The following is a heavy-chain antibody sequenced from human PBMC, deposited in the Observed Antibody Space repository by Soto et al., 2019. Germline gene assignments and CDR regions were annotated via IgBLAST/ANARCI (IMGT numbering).Heavy chain of an antibody. J-gene: IGHJ4*02. CDR2: ISGSGGST. V-gene: IGHV3-23*01. CDR3: ARRSSGWYFDY. Sequence: EAQLLESGGGLVQPGGSLRLSCAASGFTFSSYAMNWVRQAPGKGLEWVSVISGSGGSTYYADSVKGRFTISRDNSKNTLYLQMNSLRAEDTAVYYCARRSSGWYFDYWGQGTLVTVSS. D-gene: IGHD6-19*01. CDR1: GFTFSSYA.